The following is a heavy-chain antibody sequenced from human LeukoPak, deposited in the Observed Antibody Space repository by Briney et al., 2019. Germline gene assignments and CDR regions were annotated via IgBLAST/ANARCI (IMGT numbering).Heavy chain of an antibody. V-gene: IGHV3-11*01. CDR1: GFIFSDYS. Sequence: GGSLRLSCAASGFIFSDYSMSWIRQAPGKGLESVAHISGSELSIYYADSVKGRFTISRDNAKSSVYLRMNSLRVDDTAVYYCAKDPRGVGARGSWGQGTLVAVSS. D-gene: IGHD1-26*01. CDR2: ISGSELSI. CDR3: AKDPRGVGARGS. J-gene: IGHJ5*02.